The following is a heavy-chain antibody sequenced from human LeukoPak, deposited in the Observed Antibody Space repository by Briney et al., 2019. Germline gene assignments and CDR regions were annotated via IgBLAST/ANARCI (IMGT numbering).Heavy chain of an antibody. D-gene: IGHD3-3*01. CDR2: IIPIFGTA. CDR1: GGTFSSYA. J-gene: IGHJ4*02. V-gene: IGHV1-69*13. Sequence: SVKVSCKASGGTFSSYAISWVRQAPGQGLEWMGGIIPIFGTANYAQKFQGRVTITADESTCTAYMELSSLRSEDTAVYYCARAQHYYDFWSGYYTGFGYWGQGTLVTVSS. CDR3: ARAQHYYDFWSGYYTGFGY.